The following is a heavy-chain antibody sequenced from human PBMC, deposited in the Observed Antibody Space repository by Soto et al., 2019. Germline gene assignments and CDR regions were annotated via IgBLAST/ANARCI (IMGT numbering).Heavy chain of an antibody. V-gene: IGHV3-74*01. D-gene: IGHD3-10*01. J-gene: IGHJ4*02. CDR2: INTDGSDT. CDR3: TRDRRGPQHYFDY. Sequence: EVQLVESGGGLVQPGGSLRLSCAASGFTFSSDWMHWVRQAPGKGLVWVSRINTDGSDTSYADSVKGRFTISRDNAKNTLYLQMNRLRAEDTAVYYCTRDRRGPQHYFDYWGQGNMVTVSS. CDR1: GFTFSSDW.